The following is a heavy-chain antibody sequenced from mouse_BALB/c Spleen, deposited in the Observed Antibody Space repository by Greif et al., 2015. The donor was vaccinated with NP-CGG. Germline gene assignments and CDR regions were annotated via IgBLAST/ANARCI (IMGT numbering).Heavy chain of an antibody. CDR3: ARYDGYYYYAMDY. Sequence: EVMLVESGGGLVKPGGSLKLSCAASGFAFSSYDMSWVRQTPEKRLEWVAYISSGGGGTYYPDTVKGRFTISRDNAKNTLYLQMCSLKSDDTAMYYCARYDGYYYYAMDYWGQGTSVTVSS. D-gene: IGHD2-3*01. CDR2: ISSGGGGT. V-gene: IGHV5-12-1*01. CDR1: GFAFSSYD. J-gene: IGHJ4*01.